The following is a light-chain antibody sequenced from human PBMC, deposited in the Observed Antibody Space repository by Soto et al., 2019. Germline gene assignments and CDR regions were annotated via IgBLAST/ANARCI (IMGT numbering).Light chain of an antibody. Sequence: QSALTQPASVSGSPGQSITISCTGTSSDVGGYNYVSWYQQHPGKAPKPMIYDVNNRPSGVSNRFSGSKSGNTASLTISGLQAEDEGDYYCSSYSGSITLVFGGGTKVTVL. CDR3: SSYSGSITLV. V-gene: IGLV2-14*01. CDR2: DVN. CDR1: SSDVGGYNY. J-gene: IGLJ2*01.